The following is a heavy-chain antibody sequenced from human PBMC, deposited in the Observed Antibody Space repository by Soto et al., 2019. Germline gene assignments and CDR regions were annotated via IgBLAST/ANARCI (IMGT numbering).Heavy chain of an antibody. CDR1: GFTFSNAW. CDR2: IKSKTDGGTT. D-gene: IGHD3-22*01. CDR3: ATDHSNHGVDAFDI. Sequence: EVQLVESGGGLVKPGGSLRLSCAASGFTFSNAWMNWVRQAPGKGLEWVGRIKSKTDGGTTDYAAPVKGRFTISRADSENTLYLQMNSLKTEAAAVYYCATDHSNHGVDAFDICGQGTMVTVSS. J-gene: IGHJ3*02. V-gene: IGHV3-15*07.